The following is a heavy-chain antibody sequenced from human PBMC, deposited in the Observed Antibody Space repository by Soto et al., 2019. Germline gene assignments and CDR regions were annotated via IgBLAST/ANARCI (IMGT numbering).Heavy chain of an antibody. Sequence: EVQLVESGGGLVKPGGSLRLSCAASGFTFSNAWMNWVRQAPGKGLEWVGRIKSKTDGGTTDYAAPVKGRFTISRDDSKNTLYLQMNSLKTEDTAVYYCTTDPPAPNSGSYRYYYYGMDVWGQGTTVTVSS. J-gene: IGHJ6*02. CDR2: IKSKTDGGTT. CDR3: TTDPPAPNSGSYRYYYYGMDV. D-gene: IGHD1-26*01. V-gene: IGHV3-15*07. CDR1: GFTFSNAW.